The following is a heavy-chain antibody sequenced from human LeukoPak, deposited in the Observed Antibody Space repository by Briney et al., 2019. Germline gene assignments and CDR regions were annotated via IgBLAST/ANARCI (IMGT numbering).Heavy chain of an antibody. Sequence: PGGSLRLSCRGSGFKFDDYGVTWVRQAPGKGLEWVSDINWNGDSTGYAHSVRGRFTISRDNSKNSVYLQMNSLRAEDTAVYYCARVRCSGGSCYYFDYWGQGTLVTVSS. V-gene: IGHV3-20*04. J-gene: IGHJ4*02. CDR3: ARVRCSGGSCYYFDY. CDR1: GFKFDDYG. CDR2: INWNGDST. D-gene: IGHD2-15*01.